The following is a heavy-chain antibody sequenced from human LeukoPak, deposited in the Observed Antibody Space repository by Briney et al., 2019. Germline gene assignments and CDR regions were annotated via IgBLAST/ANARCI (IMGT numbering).Heavy chain of an antibody. CDR1: GDSISSSNYY. J-gene: IGHJ4*02. V-gene: IGHV4-61*01. CDR3: ARAQYGGRSGLWGLFDF. Sequence: SETLLLACTVSGDSISSSNYYWSWIRQPPGKGLEWIGYIYYSGSTNQNPSLKSRVTISVDTSKNQFSLKLSSVTAADTAVYYCARAQYGGRSGLWGLFDFWGPGTLVTVSS. D-gene: IGHD4-23*01. CDR2: IYYSGST.